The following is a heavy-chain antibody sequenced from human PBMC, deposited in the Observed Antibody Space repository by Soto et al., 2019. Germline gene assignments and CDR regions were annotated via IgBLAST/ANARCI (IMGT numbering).Heavy chain of an antibody. CDR3: ARDIGFDYVN. D-gene: IGHD3-16*01. CDR1: GFNVMSYW. Sequence: GGSLRLSCAVSGFNVMSYWMSWVRQAPGKGLEWVASVKEDGSELYYLHSVRGRFSISRDSAGNALHLTMNYLSAEDTGVYFCARDIGFDYVNWGQGIPVTVSS. CDR2: VKEDGSEL. V-gene: IGHV3-7*01. J-gene: IGHJ4*02.